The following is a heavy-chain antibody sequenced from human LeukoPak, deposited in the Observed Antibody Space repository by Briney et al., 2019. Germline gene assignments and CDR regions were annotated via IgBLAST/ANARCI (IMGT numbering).Heavy chain of an antibody. Sequence: GASVKDSSKASGDTFTSYDINWVRQATGQGLEWMGWMNTNSGNTGYAQKFQGRVTMTRNTSISTAYMELSSLRSEDTAVYYCACYEYNYGYYYGMDVWGQGTTVTVSS. V-gene: IGHV1-8*01. CDR2: MNTNSGNT. D-gene: IGHD5-18*01. CDR1: GDTFTSYD. J-gene: IGHJ6*02. CDR3: ACYEYNYGYYYGMDV.